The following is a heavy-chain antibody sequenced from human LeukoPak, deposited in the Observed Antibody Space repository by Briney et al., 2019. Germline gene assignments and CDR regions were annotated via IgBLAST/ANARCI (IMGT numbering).Heavy chain of an antibody. CDR3: ARGKAHSYGPYYYYYYGMDV. D-gene: IGHD5-18*01. J-gene: IGHJ6*02. Sequence: PSETLSLTCTVSGGSISSYYWSWIRQPPGKGLEWIGYIYYSGSTNYNPSLKSRVTISVDTSKNQFSLKLSSVTAADTAVYYCARGKAHSYGPYYYYYYGMDVWGQGTTVTVSS. CDR2: IYYSGST. CDR1: GGSISSYY. V-gene: IGHV4-59*01.